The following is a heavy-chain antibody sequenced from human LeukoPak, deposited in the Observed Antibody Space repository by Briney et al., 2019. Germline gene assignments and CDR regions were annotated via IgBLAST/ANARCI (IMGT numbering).Heavy chain of an antibody. J-gene: IGHJ3*02. V-gene: IGHV4-34*01. Sequence: SETLSLTCAVCGGSFSGYYWSWIRQPPGKGLEWIGEINHSGSTNYNPSLKSRVTISVDTSKNQFSLKLSSVTAADTAVYYCACSYYDILAGYGDAFDIWGQGTMVTVSS. CDR2: INHSGST. D-gene: IGHD3-9*01. CDR1: GGSFSGYY. CDR3: ACSYYDILAGYGDAFDI.